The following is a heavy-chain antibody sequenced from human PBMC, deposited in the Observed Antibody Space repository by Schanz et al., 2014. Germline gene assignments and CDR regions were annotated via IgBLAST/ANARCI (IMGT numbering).Heavy chain of an antibody. Sequence: QVQLVQSGAEVKKPGASVTVSCKASGYDFHIYAYSWVRQAPGQGLEWMGWISAYNGHTDYAQKLQGRVTMTADTSTSTAYMDLRSLRSDDTAVYYCARGTDTAMEHRPFDYWGQGTLVTVSS. V-gene: IGHV1-18*01. CDR2: ISAYNGHT. CDR3: ARGTDTAMEHRPFDY. J-gene: IGHJ4*02. D-gene: IGHD5-18*01. CDR1: GYDFHIYA.